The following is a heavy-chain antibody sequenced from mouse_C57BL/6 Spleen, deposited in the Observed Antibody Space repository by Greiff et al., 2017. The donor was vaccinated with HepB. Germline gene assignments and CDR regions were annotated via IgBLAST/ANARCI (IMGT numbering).Heavy chain of an antibody. V-gene: IGHV1-53*01. CDR3: ARSLTTVGAADY. D-gene: IGHD1-1*01. J-gene: IGHJ2*01. CDR1: GYTFTSYW. Sequence: VKLQESGTELVKPGASVKLSCKASGYTFTSYWMHWVKQRPGQGLEWIGNINPSNGGTNYNEKFKSKATLTVDKSSSTAYMQPRSLTSEDSAVYYCARSLTTVGAADYWGQCTTLTVSS. CDR2: INPSNGGT.